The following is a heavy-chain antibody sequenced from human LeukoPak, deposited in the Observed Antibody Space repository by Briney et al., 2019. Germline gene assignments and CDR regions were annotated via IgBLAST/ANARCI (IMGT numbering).Heavy chain of an antibody. J-gene: IGHJ2*01. D-gene: IGHD2-2*01. CDR2: ISSSGSTI. V-gene: IGHV3-48*03. Sequence: GGSLRLSCAASGFTFSSYEMNWVRLAPGKGLEWVSYISSSGSTIYYADSVKGRFTISRDNAKNSLYLQMNSLRAEDTAVYYCAREGISVVPAEYWYFDLWGRGTLVTVSS. CDR3: AREGISVVPAEYWYFDL. CDR1: GFTFSSYE.